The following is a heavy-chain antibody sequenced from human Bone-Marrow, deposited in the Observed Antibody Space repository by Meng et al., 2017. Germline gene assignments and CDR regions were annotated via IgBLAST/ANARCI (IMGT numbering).Heavy chain of an antibody. CDR2: INPSGGST. D-gene: IGHD1-26*01. V-gene: IGHV1-46*01. CDR1: GYTFTSYY. Sequence: ASVKVSCKASGYTFTSYYMHWVRQAPGQGLAWMGIINPSGGSTSYAQKFQGRVTMTRDTSTSTVYMELSSLRSEDTAVYYCARDYVIVGATVPFDYWGQGTLVTVSS. J-gene: IGHJ4*02. CDR3: ARDYVIVGATVPFDY.